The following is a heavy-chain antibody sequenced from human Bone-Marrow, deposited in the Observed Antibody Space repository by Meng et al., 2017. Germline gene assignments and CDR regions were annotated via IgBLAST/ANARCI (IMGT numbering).Heavy chain of an antibody. J-gene: IGHJ4*02. V-gene: IGHV3-11*04. CDR2: ISSSGSTI. D-gene: IGHD3-10*01. CDR3: ARDLWYYGSGSYQQVDY. CDR1: GFTFSDYY. Sequence: LSLTCAASGFTFSDYYMSWIRQAPGKGLEWVSYISSSGSTIYYADSVKGRFTISRDNAKNSLYLQMNSLRAEDTAVYYCARDLWYYGSGSYQQVDYWGQGTLVTVSS.